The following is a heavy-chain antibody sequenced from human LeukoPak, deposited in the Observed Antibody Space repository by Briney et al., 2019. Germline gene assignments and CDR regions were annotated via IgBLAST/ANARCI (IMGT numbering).Heavy chain of an antibody. D-gene: IGHD5-24*01. CDR1: GGSIRSYY. CDR2: IDYSGST. J-gene: IGHJ4*02. Sequence: PSETLSLTCTVSGGSIRSYYWSWIRQPPGKGLEWIGYIDYSGSTNYNPSLESRVTISVDTSKNQFSLKLSSVTAADTAVYYCARGGDGYIYYFDYWGQGTLVTVSS. V-gene: IGHV4-59*01. CDR3: ARGGDGYIYYFDY.